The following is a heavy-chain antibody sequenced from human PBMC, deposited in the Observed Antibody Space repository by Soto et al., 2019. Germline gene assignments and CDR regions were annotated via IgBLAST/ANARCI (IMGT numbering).Heavy chain of an antibody. Sequence: QVQLVESGGDLVKRGGSLRLSCAASGYTFSDYYMSWIRQAPGKGLEWISYIDTSSTKIYYADYVKGRFTISRDNAKNSLYLALCCRRYEDTAVYYWPSHYEMWSGYISPVASWGQGTRFTFSS. CDR2: IDTSSTKI. J-gene: IGHJ5*02. V-gene: IGHV3-11*01. CDR3: PSHYEMWSGYISPVAS. D-gene: IGHD3-3*01. CDR1: GYTFSDYY.